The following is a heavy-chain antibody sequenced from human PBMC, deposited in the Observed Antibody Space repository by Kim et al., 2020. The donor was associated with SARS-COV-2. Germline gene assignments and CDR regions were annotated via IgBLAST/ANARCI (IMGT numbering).Heavy chain of an antibody. D-gene: IGHD3-22*01. Sequence: SETLSLTCAVYGGSFSGYYWSWIRQPPGKGLEWIGEINHSGSTNYNPSLKSRVTISVDTSKNQFSLKLSSVTAADTAVYYCARRGYYYDSSGFYWGQGTL. CDR2: INHSGST. CDR3: ARRGYYYDSSGFY. J-gene: IGHJ4*02. CDR1: GGSFSGYY. V-gene: IGHV4-34*01.